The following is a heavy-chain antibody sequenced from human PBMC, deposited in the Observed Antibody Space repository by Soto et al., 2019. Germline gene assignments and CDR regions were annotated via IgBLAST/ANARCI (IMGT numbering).Heavy chain of an antibody. D-gene: IGHD2-15*01. CDR3: ARGQFDIVVYYYMDV. CDR2: IWYDGSNK. CDR1: GFTFSSYG. J-gene: IGHJ6*03. Sequence: QVQLVESGGGVVQPGRSLRLSCAASGFTFSSYGMHWVRQAPGKGLEWVAVIWYDGSNKYYADSVKGRFTISRDNSKNTLYLQMNSLRAEDTAVYYCARGQFDIVVYYYMDVWGKGTTVTVSS. V-gene: IGHV3-33*01.